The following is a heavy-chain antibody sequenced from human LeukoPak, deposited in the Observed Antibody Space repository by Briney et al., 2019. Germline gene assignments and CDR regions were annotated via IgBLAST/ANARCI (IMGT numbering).Heavy chain of an antibody. Sequence: PSETLSLTCTVSGDSINGDQSDTFWSWIRQPAGKAFEWIGRILRNDITNYNPSLESRVSLSVDTSKNQFSLRLNSVTASDTAVYYCARERGYFFGSGSYFWVDPWGQGTLVTVSS. V-gene: IGHV4-4*07. CDR1: GDSINGDQSDTF. D-gene: IGHD3-10*01. CDR3: ARERGYFFGSGSYFWVDP. CDR2: ILRNDIT. J-gene: IGHJ5*02.